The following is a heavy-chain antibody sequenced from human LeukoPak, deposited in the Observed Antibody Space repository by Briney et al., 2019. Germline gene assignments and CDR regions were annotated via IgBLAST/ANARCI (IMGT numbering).Heavy chain of an antibody. CDR1: GFTFSSYS. CDR2: IGSSSSYI. V-gene: IGHV3-21*01. D-gene: IGHD4-17*01. J-gene: IGHJ4*02. CDR3: ARDHFVLTTVTTTPIY. Sequence: PGGSLRLSCAASGFTFSSYSMNWVRQAPGKGLEWVSSIGSSSSYIYYADSVKGRFTISRDNAKNSLYLQMNSLRAEDTAVYYCARDHFVLTTVTTTPIYWGQGTRVTVSS.